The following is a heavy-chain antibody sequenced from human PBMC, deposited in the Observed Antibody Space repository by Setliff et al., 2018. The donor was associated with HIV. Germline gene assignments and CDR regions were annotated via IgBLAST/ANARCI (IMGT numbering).Heavy chain of an antibody. Sequence: PSETLSLTCTVSGASISSSTYYWGWVRQPPGKGLEWIGSIFYGGSTYFNPSLKSRVIISLDTSKNQFSLKLSSVTAADTAVYYCARTTLTIFGVVIPDYWGQGTLVTVSS. CDR3: ARTTLTIFGVVIPDY. J-gene: IGHJ4*02. CDR1: GASISSSTYY. CDR2: IFYGGST. D-gene: IGHD3-3*01. V-gene: IGHV4-39*07.